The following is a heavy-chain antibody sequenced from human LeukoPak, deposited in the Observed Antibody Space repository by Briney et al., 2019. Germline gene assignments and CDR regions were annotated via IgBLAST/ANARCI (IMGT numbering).Heavy chain of an antibody. J-gene: IGHJ4*02. CDR2: IIPIFGTA. CDR3: ARDCSSTSCLDY. CDR1: GGTFSSYA. V-gene: IGHV1-69*13. D-gene: IGHD2-2*01. Sequence: ASVKVSCKASGGTFSSYAISWVRQAPGQRLEWMGGIIPIFGTANYAQKFQGRVTITADESTSTAYMELSSLRSEDTAVYYCARDCSSTSCLDYWGQGTLVTVSS.